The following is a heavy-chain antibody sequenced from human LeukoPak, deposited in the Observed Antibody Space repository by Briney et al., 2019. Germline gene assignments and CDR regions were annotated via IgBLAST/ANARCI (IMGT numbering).Heavy chain of an antibody. J-gene: IGHJ4*02. CDR2: INPNSGGT. V-gene: IGHV1-2*02. CDR1: GYTFTGYY. D-gene: IGHD5-24*01. CDR3: ARDSKDGYNSDY. Sequence: EASVKVSCKASGYTFTGYYMHWVRQAPGQGLEWMGWINPNSGGTNYAQKFQGRVTMTRDTSISTAYMELSRLRSDDTAVYYCARDSKDGYNSDYWGQGTLVTVSS.